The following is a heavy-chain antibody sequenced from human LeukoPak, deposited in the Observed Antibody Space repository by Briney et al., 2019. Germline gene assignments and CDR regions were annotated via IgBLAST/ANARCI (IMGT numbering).Heavy chain of an antibody. CDR1: GFTFRDYY. D-gene: IGHD5-18*01. J-gene: IGHJ4*02. CDR3: ARGPEEPIHLWPRALRY. CDR2: ISSGGSTR. V-gene: IGHV3-11*04. Sequence: PGGSLRLSCAASGFTFRDYYMSWIRQAPGKGLEWVSYISSGGSTRYYADSVKGRFTISRDNAKNSLYLQMNSLRAEDTAVYYCARGPEEPIHLWPRALRYWGLGTLVTVSS.